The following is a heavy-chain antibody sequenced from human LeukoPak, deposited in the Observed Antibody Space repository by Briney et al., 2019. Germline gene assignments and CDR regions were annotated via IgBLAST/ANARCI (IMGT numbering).Heavy chain of an antibody. V-gene: IGHV3-11*05. Sequence: GGSLRLSCAASGFTFSDYYMSWIRQAPGKGLEWVSYISDSSSYTKYADSVKGRFTISRDNAKNSLYLQMNSLSAEDTAVYYCARANDLIDYWGQGTLVTVSS. CDR2: ISDSSSYT. CDR3: ARANDLIDY. CDR1: GFTFSDYY. J-gene: IGHJ4*02.